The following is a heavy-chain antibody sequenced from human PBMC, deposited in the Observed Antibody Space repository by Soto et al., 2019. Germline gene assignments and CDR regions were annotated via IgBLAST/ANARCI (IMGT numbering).Heavy chain of an antibody. V-gene: IGHV3-23*01. J-gene: IGHJ4*02. CDR3: AKKVNSGSGSQFFDY. CDR1: GFTFSSYS. D-gene: IGHD3-10*01. CDR2: FRSGGDDDTT. Sequence: GSLRLSCAASGFTFSSYSMSWVRQAPGKGLEWVSGFRSGGDDDTTYYADSVRGRFTISRDNSKNTLFLQMNSLRAEDTAIYYCAKKVNSGSGSQFFDYWGQGTLVTVSS.